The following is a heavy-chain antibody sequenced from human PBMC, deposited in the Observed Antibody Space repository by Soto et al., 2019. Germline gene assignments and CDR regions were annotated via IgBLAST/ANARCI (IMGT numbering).Heavy chain of an antibody. CDR2: ISAYNGNT. D-gene: IGHD6-19*01. CDR1: GYTFTTYG. V-gene: IGHV1-18*01. CDR3: ARQQWLYYYYGMDV. J-gene: IGHJ6*02. Sequence: QVQLVQSGAEVKKPGASVKVSCKASGYTFTTYGISWVRQAPGQGLEWMGWISAYNGNTNYAQKLQGRVTITTNTSTSTAYMELRSLRSDDTAVYYCARQQWLYYYYGMDVWGQGTTVTVSS.